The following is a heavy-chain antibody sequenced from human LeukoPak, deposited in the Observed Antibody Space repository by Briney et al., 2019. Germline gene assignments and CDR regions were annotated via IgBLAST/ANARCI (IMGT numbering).Heavy chain of an antibody. V-gene: IGHV3-15*01. CDR3: THKRGSYPRNYYYYYMDV. Sequence: PGGSLRLSCAASGFTFSNPWMSWVRQAPGKGLEWVGRIKSKTDGGTTDYAAPVKGRFTISRDDSKNTLYLQMNSLKTEDTAVYYCTHKRGSYPRNYYYYYMDVWGKGTTVTISS. J-gene: IGHJ6*03. CDR2: IKSKTDGGTT. D-gene: IGHD1-26*01. CDR1: GFTFSNPW.